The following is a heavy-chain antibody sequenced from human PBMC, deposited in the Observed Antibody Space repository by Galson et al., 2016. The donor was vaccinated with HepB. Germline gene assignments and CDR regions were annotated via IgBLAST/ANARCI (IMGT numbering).Heavy chain of an antibody. J-gene: IGHJ6*02. V-gene: IGHV3-43*02. CDR2: ITEDGDST. CDR3: ANGGFPYFYGMDV. D-gene: IGHD2-15*01. Sequence: SLRLSCAASGFTFDDYVMHWVRQAPGKGLEWVSLITEDGDSTYYSDSVKGRFTISRDNSKNSLYLQMTSLRAEDTALYFCANGGFPYFYGMDVWGQGTTVTVSS. CDR1: GFTFDDYV.